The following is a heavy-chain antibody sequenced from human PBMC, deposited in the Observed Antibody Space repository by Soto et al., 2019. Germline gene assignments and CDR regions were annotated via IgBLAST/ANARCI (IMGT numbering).Heavy chain of an antibody. V-gene: IGHV3-30-3*01. CDR1: GFTFSSYA. CDR2: ISYDGSNK. D-gene: IGHD6-19*01. CDR3: ARDNEQGLEESYCMDV. J-gene: IGHJ6*02. Sequence: QVQLVESGGGVVQPGRSLRLSCAASGFTFSSYARHWVRQAPGKGLEWVAVISYDGSNKYYADSVKGRFTISRDNSKNTLYLQMNSLRAEDTDVYYCARDNEQGLEESYCMDVWGQGTTVTVSS.